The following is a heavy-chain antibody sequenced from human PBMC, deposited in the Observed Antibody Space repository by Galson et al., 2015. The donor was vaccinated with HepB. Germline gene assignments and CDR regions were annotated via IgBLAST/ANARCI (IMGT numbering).Heavy chain of an antibody. Sequence: SVRVSCKASGYTFTSYDINWVRQATGQGLEWMGWMNLNSGNTGYAQKFQGRVTMTRNTSISTAYMELSSLRSEDTAVYYCARKPATSITIFGVVIIRFDYWGQGTLVTVSS. CDR2: MNLNSGNT. J-gene: IGHJ4*02. CDR1: GYTFTSYD. V-gene: IGHV1-8*01. D-gene: IGHD3-3*01. CDR3: ARKPATSITIFGVVIIRFDY.